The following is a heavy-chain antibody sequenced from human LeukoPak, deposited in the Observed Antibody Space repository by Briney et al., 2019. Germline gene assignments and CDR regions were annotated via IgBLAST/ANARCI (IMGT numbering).Heavy chain of an antibody. Sequence: GGSLRLSCAASGFIFSNYAMSWVRQARGKGLEWVSSINYSGGDTYYADSVKGRFTISRDNSKNTLYLQINTLRAEDTAVYYCAKRGYYSDTSVKAFDDWGQGTLVTVSS. V-gene: IGHV3-23*01. CDR1: GFIFSNYA. D-gene: IGHD3-22*01. CDR2: INYSGGDT. CDR3: AKRGYYSDTSVKAFDD. J-gene: IGHJ4*02.